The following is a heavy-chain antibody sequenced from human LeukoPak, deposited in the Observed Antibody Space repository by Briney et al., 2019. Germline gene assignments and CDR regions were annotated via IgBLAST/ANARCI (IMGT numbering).Heavy chain of an antibody. J-gene: IGHJ3*02. D-gene: IGHD7-27*01. CDR2: INHSGST. CDR1: GGSFSGYY. V-gene: IGHV4-34*01. CDR3: ARGELGISAFDI. Sequence: PSETLSLTCAVYGGSFSGYYWGWIRQPPGKGLKWIGEINHSGSTNYHPSLKSRVTISLDTSKNQFSLKLRSVTAADTAVYYCARGELGISAFDIWGQGTMVTVSS.